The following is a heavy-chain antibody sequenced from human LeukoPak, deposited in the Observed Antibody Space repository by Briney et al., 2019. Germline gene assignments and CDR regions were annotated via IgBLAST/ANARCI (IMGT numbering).Heavy chain of an antibody. J-gene: IGHJ6*02. Sequence: ETLSLTCAVYGGSFSGYYWSWIRQPPGKGLEWIGEINHSGRTNYNPALKSRVMISVDTSKKQFSLKMTSVTAADTAVYYCARGRQWLVPLADYYGMDLWFQATTVTVSS. CDR1: GGSFSGYY. CDR2: INHSGRT. CDR3: ARGRQWLVPLADYYGMDL. D-gene: IGHD6-19*01. V-gene: IGHV4-34*01.